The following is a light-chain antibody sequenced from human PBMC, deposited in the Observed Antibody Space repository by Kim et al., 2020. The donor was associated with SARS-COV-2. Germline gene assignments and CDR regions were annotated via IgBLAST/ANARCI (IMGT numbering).Light chain of an antibody. V-gene: IGKV1-5*01. Sequence: SASVGDSVTITCRASQSISSWVAWYQQKPGKAPNVLIYDASSLQSGVPSRFSGSGSGTEFTLTISSLQPDDFAAYYCQQYSAYPWTFGQGTKVDIK. J-gene: IGKJ1*01. CDR1: QSISSW. CDR2: DAS. CDR3: QQYSAYPWT.